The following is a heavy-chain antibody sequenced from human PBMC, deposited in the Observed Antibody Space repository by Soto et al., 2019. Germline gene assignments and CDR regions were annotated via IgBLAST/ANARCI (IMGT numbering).Heavy chain of an antibody. CDR1: GFTFSSYW. D-gene: IGHD6-19*01. CDR2: IKQDGSET. J-gene: IGHJ6*02. Sequence: GGSLRLSCAASGFTFSSYWMSWVRQAPGKGLEWVANIKQDGSETYYVDSVTGRFTISRDKAENSLYLQVNSLRAEDTAVYYCARLYPGSGWPYHYYGMDVWGQGTTVTVSS. CDR3: ARLYPGSGWPYHYYGMDV. V-gene: IGHV3-7*01.